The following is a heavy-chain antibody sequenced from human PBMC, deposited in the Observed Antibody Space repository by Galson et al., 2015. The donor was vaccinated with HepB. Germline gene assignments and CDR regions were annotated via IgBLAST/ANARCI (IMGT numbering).Heavy chain of an antibody. V-gene: IGHV1-69*13. D-gene: IGHD1-26*01. Sequence: SVKVSCKASGGTFSNYAISWVRQAPGQGLEWMGGITPMFGRANYAQKFQSRVTITADESTSTAYMELSSLRSEDTAVYYCAPSGSYFTGDNNWFDPWGQGTLVTVSS. CDR2: ITPMFGRA. CDR1: GGTFSNYA. CDR3: APSGSYFTGDNNWFDP. J-gene: IGHJ5*02.